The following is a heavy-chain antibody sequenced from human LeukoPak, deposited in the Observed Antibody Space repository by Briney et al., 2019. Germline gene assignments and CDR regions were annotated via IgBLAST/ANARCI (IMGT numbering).Heavy chain of an antibody. V-gene: IGHV3-30*02. Sequence: GGSLRLSCATSGFTFSIYSMNWVRQAPGKGLEWVAFIQYDGSDKYYADSVKGRFTISRDNSKNTMYLQMNSLRAEDTAVYYCRDPFDYWGQGTLVTVSS. J-gene: IGHJ4*02. CDR2: IQYDGSDK. CDR1: GFTFSIYS. CDR3: RDPFDY.